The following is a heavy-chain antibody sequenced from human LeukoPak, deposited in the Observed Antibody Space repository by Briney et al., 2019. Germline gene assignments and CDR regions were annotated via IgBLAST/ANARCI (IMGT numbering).Heavy chain of an antibody. CDR1: GFTFSTYW. J-gene: IGHJ4*02. D-gene: IGHD1-26*01. CDR2: TNTDGSST. Sequence: GGSLRLSCAASGFTFSTYWMHWVRQGPGKGLVWVSRTNTDGSSTSYADSVKGRFTISRDNAENTLYLQMNSLRAEDTAVYYCARAPSGYFDYWGQGTLVTVSS. V-gene: IGHV3-74*01. CDR3: ARAPSGYFDY.